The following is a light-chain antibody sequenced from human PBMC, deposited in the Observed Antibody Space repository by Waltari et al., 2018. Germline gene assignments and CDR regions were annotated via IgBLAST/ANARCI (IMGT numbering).Light chain of an antibody. CDR1: QRVSYA. Sequence: EIVLTQSPVTLSLSPGERATLSCRTSQRVSYALAWFQQKPGQAPTLLIYGTFTRAAGNPERFRGRGAGTDFTPNIHRPEPEEFAVYYWHPPQKLAFALGPGNKVD. CDR3: HPPQKLAFA. J-gene: IGKJ3*01. V-gene: IGKV3-11*01. CDR2: GTF.